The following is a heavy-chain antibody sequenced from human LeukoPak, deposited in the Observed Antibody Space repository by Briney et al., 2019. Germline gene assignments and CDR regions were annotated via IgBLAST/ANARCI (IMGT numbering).Heavy chain of an antibody. CDR1: GFTVSSNY. D-gene: IGHD3-22*01. CDR2: IYSGGST. CDR3: ARDHYYDSNGYGFCCMDV. J-gene: IGHJ6*03. Sequence: QAGGSLRLSCAASGFTVSSNYMTWVRQAPGKGLEWVSVIYSGGSTYYADSVKGRFTISRDNSKNTLYLQMNSLRAEDTAVYYCARDHYYDSNGYGFCCMDVWGKGTTVTVSS. V-gene: IGHV3-53*01.